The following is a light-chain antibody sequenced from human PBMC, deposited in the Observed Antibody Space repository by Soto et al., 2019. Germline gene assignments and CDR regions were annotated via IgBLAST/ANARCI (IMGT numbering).Light chain of an antibody. CDR1: SSNIGNNY. CDR2: DNN. J-gene: IGLJ1*01. Sequence: VLTQPPSVSAAPGQKVTISCSGSSSNIGNNYVSWYQQVPGTAPKLLIYDNNKRPSGNPDRFSGSKSGTSATLGISGLQTGDEADYYFGTWDSSLNFHVFGTGTKVTVL. V-gene: IGLV1-51*01. CDR3: GTWDSSLNFHV.